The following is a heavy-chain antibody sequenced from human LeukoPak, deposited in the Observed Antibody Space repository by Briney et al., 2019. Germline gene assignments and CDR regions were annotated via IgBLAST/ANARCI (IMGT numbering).Heavy chain of an antibody. V-gene: IGHV3-74*01. CDR3: ARDRAEHNWTYHTLFDY. D-gene: IGHD1-7*01. Sequence: PGGSLRLSCTASGFTFRDYWMHWIRQPPREGLVWVSRINGDETSRAYADSVEGRFTISRDNAKNTLYLQIDSLRAEDSAIYYCARDRAEHNWTYHTLFDYWGQGTPVTVSS. CDR1: GFTFRDYW. CDR2: INGDETSR. J-gene: IGHJ4*02.